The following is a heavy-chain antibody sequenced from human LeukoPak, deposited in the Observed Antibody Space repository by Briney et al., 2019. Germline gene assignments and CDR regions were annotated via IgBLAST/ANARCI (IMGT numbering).Heavy chain of an antibody. D-gene: IGHD1-26*01. Sequence: GGSLRLSCAASGFTFSSYAMSWVRQAPGKGLEWVSAISGSGGSTYYADSVKGRFTISRDNSKNTLYLQMNSLRAEDTAVYYCARVITKWELRDLGIDYWGQGTLVTVSS. V-gene: IGHV3-23*01. CDR2: ISGSGGST. CDR1: GFTFSSYA. J-gene: IGHJ4*02. CDR3: ARVITKWELRDLGIDY.